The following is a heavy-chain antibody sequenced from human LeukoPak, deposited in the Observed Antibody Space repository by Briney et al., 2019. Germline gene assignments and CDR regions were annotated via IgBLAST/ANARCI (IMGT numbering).Heavy chain of an antibody. Sequence: ASVKVSCKASGYTFTSYAMHWVRQAPGQRLEWMGWINAGNGNTKYSQKFQGRVTITRDTSASTAYMELSSLRSEDTAVYYCARDRSGDTVMVSGFDPWGQGTLVTVSS. CDR3: ARDRSGDTVMVSGFDP. J-gene: IGHJ5*02. CDR1: GYTFTSYA. D-gene: IGHD5-18*01. CDR2: INAGNGNT. V-gene: IGHV1-3*01.